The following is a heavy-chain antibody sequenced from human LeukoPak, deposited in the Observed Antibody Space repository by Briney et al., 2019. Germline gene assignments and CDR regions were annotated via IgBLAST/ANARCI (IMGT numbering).Heavy chain of an antibody. V-gene: IGHV1-69*04. CDR1: GGTFSSYA. Sequence: GASVKVSCKASGGTFSSYAISWVRQAPGQGLEWMGRIIPILGVANYAQKFQGRVTITADKSTSTAYMELSSLRSEDTAVYYCARGPWYYDILTGLPGAFDIWGQGTMVTVSS. CDR3: ARGPWYYDILTGLPGAFDI. J-gene: IGHJ3*02. CDR2: IIPILGVA. D-gene: IGHD3-9*01.